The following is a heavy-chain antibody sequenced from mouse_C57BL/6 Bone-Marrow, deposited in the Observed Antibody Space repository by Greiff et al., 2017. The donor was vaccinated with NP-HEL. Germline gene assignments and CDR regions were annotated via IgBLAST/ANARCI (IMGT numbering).Heavy chain of an antibody. CDR2: ISSGGDYI. J-gene: IGHJ3*01. Sequence: DVKLVESGEGLVKPGGSLKLSCAASGFTFSSYAMSWVRQTPEKRLEWVAYISSGGDYIYYADTVKGRFTISIDNARNTLYMQMSSLQSEDTAMYYCTSPDGYYLAWFAYWGQGTLVTVSA. CDR1: GFTFSSYA. D-gene: IGHD2-3*01. CDR3: TSPDGYYLAWFAY. V-gene: IGHV5-9-1*02.